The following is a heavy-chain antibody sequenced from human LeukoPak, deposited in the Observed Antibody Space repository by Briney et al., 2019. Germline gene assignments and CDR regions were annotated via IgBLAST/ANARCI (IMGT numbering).Heavy chain of an antibody. D-gene: IGHD2-15*01. V-gene: IGHV3-23*01. CDR1: GFTFSSYA. J-gene: IGHJ6*02. Sequence: GGSLRLSCAASGFTFSSYAMSWVRQAPGKGLEWVSVISGSGGSTYYADSVKGRFTISRDNSKNTLYLQMNSLRVEDTAGYYCTKSPVPYCSGGSCYGMDVWGQGTTVTVSS. CDR3: TKSPVPYCSGGSCYGMDV. CDR2: ISGSGGST.